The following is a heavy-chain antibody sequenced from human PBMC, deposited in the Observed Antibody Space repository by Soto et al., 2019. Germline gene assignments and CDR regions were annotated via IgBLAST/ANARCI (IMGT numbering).Heavy chain of an antibody. CDR1: AYTFIDYY. J-gene: IGHJ3*02. CDR2: INPKNGGT. V-gene: IGHV1-2*04. D-gene: IGHD1-26*01. Sequence: ASVKVSCKASAYTFIDYYVHWMRQAPGQGLEWIGWINPKNGGTKFAQKFQGWGTMTRDTSISTAYMELSRLRSDDTAIYYCARDLREGYYDIWGQGTVVTVSS. CDR3: ARDLREGYYDI.